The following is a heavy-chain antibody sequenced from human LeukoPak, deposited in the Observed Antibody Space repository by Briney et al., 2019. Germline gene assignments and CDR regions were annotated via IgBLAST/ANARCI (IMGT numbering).Heavy chain of an antibody. CDR1: GFTFSNYW. Sequence: PGGCLRLSCAASGFTFSNYWMHWVRQAPGKGLVWVSRINTDGSSTNYADSVKGRFTISRDNAKNTLYLQMNSLRAEDTAVYYCARSLNSGSYSDYWGQGTLATVSS. V-gene: IGHV3-74*01. J-gene: IGHJ4*02. CDR3: ARSLNSGSYSDY. D-gene: IGHD1-26*01. CDR2: INTDGSST.